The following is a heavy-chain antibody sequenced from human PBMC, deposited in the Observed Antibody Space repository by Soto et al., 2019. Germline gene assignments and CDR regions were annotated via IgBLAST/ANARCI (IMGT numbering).Heavy chain of an antibody. CDR2: ISYDGSNK. CDR1: GFTFSSYG. V-gene: IGHV3-30*18. Sequence: PGGSLRLSCAASGFTFSSYGMHWVRQAPGKGLEWVAVISYDGSNKYYADSVKGRFTISRDNSKNTLYLQMNSLRAEDTAVYYCAKGKKTTQPLRSRGALGAFDIWGQGTMVTVSS. D-gene: IGHD1-26*01. J-gene: IGHJ3*02. CDR3: AKGKKTTQPLRSRGALGAFDI.